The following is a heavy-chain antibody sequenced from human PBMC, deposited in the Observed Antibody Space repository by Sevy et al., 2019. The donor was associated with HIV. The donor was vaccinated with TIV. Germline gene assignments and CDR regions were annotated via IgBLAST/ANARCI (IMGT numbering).Heavy chain of an antibody. J-gene: IGHJ4*02. CDR1: GFTFNNAW. CDR2: IKSKIDGETT. D-gene: IGHD3-22*01. Sequence: GGSLRLSCAVSGFTFNNAWMNWVRQAPGTGLQWVGLIKSKIDGETTDYAAPVKGRFTISRDDSKNTLVLQMNSLKIGDTAVYYCATAPGYYDSAPFDYWGPGTLVTVSS. CDR3: ATAPGYYDSAPFDY. V-gene: IGHV3-15*01.